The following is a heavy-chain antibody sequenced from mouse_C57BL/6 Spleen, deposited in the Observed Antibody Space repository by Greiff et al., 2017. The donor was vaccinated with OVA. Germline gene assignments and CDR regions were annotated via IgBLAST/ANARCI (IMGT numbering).Heavy chain of an antibody. D-gene: IGHD3-2*02. CDR1: GYTFTSYW. CDR2: IHPNSGST. J-gene: IGHJ2*01. CDR3: ARSESSDYFDY. V-gene: IGHV1-64*01. Sequence: VQLQQPGAELVKPGASVKLSCKASGYTFTSYWMHWVKQRPGQGLEWIGMIHPNSGSTNYNEKFKSKATLTVDKSSSTAYMQLSSLTSEDSAVYYCARSESSDYFDYWGQGTTLTVSS.